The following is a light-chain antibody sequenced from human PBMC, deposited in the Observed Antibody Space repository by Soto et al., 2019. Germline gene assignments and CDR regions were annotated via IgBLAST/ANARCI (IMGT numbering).Light chain of an antibody. Sequence: EIVLTQSPGTLSLSPGERATLSCRASQSVSSGSLAWYQQKPGQAPRLLISGASSRATGIPDRFSGSGSGTDFTLTISRLEPEDFAVYYCQQYGTSPRTFGQGIKVEIK. CDR1: QSVSSGS. CDR3: QQYGTSPRT. J-gene: IGKJ1*01. V-gene: IGKV3-20*01. CDR2: GAS.